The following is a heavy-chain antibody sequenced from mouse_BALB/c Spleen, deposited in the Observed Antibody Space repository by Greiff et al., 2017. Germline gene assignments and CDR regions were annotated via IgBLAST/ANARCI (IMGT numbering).Heavy chain of an antibody. CDR1: GFSLTGYG. Sequence: VKLMESGPGLVAPSQSLSITCTVSGFSLTGYGVNWVRQPPGKGLEWLGMIWGDGSTDYNSALKSRLSISKDNSKSQVFLKMNSLQTDDTARYYCARDRVSTMITTGFAYWGQGTLVTVSA. V-gene: IGHV2-6-7*01. CDR3: ARDRVSTMITTGFAY. D-gene: IGHD2-4*01. J-gene: IGHJ3*01. CDR2: IWGDGST.